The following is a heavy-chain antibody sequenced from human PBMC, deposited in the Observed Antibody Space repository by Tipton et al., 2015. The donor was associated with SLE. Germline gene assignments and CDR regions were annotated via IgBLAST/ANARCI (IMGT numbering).Heavy chain of an antibody. CDR3: AKDPTFIAVAGLFDY. V-gene: IGHV3-23*01. CDR1: GFTFSSYA. J-gene: IGHJ4*02. D-gene: IGHD6-19*01. CDR2: ISGSGGST. Sequence: SLRLSCAASGFTFSSYAMSWVRQAPGKGLEWVSAISGSGGSTYYANSVKGRFTISRDNSKNTLYLQMNSLRAEDTAVYYCAKDPTFIAVAGLFDYWGQGTLVPVSS.